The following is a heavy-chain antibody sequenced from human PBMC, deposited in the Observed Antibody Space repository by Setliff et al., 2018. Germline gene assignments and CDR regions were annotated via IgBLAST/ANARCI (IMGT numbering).Heavy chain of an antibody. Sequence: PGGSLRLSCAASGFSFSSYAMNWVRQVPGKGLEWVSGISGGGSRTYYADSVKGRVTISRDNSEDTLYLQMNIVRAEGTAVYYCRKDSSGRDAFDIWGQGTMVTVSS. CDR3: RKDSSGRDAFDI. V-gene: IGHV3-23*01. J-gene: IGHJ3*02. CDR1: GFSFSSYA. CDR2: ISGGGSRT. D-gene: IGHD3-22*01.